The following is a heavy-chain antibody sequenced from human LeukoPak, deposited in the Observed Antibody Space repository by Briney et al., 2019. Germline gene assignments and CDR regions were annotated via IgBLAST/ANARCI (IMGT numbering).Heavy chain of an antibody. CDR2: ISTYNGNT. Sequence: ASVKVSCKTSDYIFANYGITWVRQAPGQGLEWMGWISTYNGNTNYAQKFQGSVTMTRDTSISTVYMELSRLRSDDTAVYYCARASGSYWWFDSWGQGTLVTVSS. J-gene: IGHJ5*01. CDR3: ARASGSYWWFDS. V-gene: IGHV1-18*01. CDR1: DYIFANYG. D-gene: IGHD1-26*01.